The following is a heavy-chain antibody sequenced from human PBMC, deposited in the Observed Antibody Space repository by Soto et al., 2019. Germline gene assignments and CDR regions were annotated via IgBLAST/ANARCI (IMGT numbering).Heavy chain of an antibody. CDR3: ARALVNVVGDFDI. J-gene: IGHJ3*02. CDR2: INPNSGGT. CDR1: GYTFTGYY. V-gene: IGHV1-2*02. D-gene: IGHD2-21*01. Sequence: ASVKVSGKASGYTFTGYYMHWVRQAPGQGLEWMGWINPNSGGTNYAQKIQGRVTMTRDTSISTAYMELSRLRSDDTAVYYCARALVNVVGDFDIWGQGTMVTVSS.